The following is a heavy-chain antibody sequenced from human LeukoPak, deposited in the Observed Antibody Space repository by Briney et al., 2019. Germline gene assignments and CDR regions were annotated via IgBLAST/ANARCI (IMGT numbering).Heavy chain of an antibody. J-gene: IGHJ4*02. CDR2: IIPIFGTA. CDR3: ARDVTSYSSGWYFDY. D-gene: IGHD6-19*01. V-gene: IGHV1-69*13. Sequence: SVTVSCTASGYTFIEFTLNWMRQAPGQGLEWMGGIIPIFGTANYAQKFQGRVTITADESTSTAYMELSSLRSEDTAVYYCARDVTSYSSGWYFDYWGQGTLVTVSS. CDR1: GYTFIEFT.